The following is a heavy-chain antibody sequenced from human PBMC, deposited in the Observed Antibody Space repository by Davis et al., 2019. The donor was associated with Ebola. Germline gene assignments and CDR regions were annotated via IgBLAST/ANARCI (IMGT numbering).Heavy chain of an antibody. CDR3: AAAWGGAARAPVDY. CDR2: ISSSSSYI. Sequence: GESLKISCAASRFTFSSYSMNWVRQAPGKGLEWVSSISSSSSYIYYADSVKGRFTISRDNAKHSLYLQMNSLRAEDTAVYYCAAAWGGAARAPVDYWGQGTLVTVSS. CDR1: RFTFSSYS. V-gene: IGHV3-21*04. J-gene: IGHJ4*02. D-gene: IGHD3-16*01.